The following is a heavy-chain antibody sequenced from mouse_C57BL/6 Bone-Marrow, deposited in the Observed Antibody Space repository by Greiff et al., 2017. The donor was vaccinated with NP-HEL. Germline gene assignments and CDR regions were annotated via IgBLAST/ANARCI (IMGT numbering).Heavy chain of an antibody. J-gene: IGHJ2*01. V-gene: IGHV14-2*01. Sequence: VQLQQSGAELVKPGASVKLSCKASGFNFTDYYMHWVKQRTGQGLEWIGRIDPEDGGNNYAAKLQGKATITADTSSNTAYLQLSSLASEDTAVYYCTRGWLPLDYWGQGTTLTVSS. D-gene: IGHD2-3*01. CDR2: IDPEDGGN. CDR3: TRGWLPLDY. CDR1: GFNFTDYY.